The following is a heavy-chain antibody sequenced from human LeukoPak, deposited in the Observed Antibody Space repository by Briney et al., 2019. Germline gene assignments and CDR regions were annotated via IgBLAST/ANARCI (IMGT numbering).Heavy chain of an antibody. V-gene: IGHV7-4-1*02. D-gene: IGHD1-26*01. J-gene: IGHJ4*02. CDR3: ARTVLGATGYFDY. CDR1: GYIFTNYE. Sequence: GASVKVSCKASGYIFTNYEMNWVRQATGQGLEWMGRINTTTGSPTYAQGFTGRFVFSLDTSVSTTYLQISSLEAEDTAVYYCARTVLGATGYFDYWGQGTLITVSS. CDR2: INTTTGSP.